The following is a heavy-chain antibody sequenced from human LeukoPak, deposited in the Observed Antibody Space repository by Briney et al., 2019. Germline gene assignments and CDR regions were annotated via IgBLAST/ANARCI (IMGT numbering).Heavy chain of an antibody. Sequence: PGGSLRLSCAASGFIFRSYEMNWVRQAPGKGLEWVAYISDSGSTIYYADSVKGRFTISRDNAKNSLYLQMNNLRVEDTAIYYCARENYDSLPSYYYYMDVWGKGTTVTISS. D-gene: IGHD3-3*01. J-gene: IGHJ6*03. CDR2: ISDSGSTI. V-gene: IGHV3-48*03. CDR3: ARENYDSLPSYYYYMDV. CDR1: GFIFRSYE.